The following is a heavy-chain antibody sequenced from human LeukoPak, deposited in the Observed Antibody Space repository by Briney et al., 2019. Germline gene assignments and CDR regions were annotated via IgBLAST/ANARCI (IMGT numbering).Heavy chain of an antibody. CDR2: ISAYNGNT. CDR1: GYTFTSYG. CDR3: ARDPKLNYYDSSGPVDY. J-gene: IGHJ4*02. Sequence: ASVKVSCKASGYTFTSYGISWVRQAPGQGLEWMGWISAYNGNTNYAQKLQGRVTMTTDTSTSTAYMELRSLRSDDTVVYYCARDPKLNYYDSSGPVDYWGQGTLVTVSS. V-gene: IGHV1-18*01. D-gene: IGHD3-22*01.